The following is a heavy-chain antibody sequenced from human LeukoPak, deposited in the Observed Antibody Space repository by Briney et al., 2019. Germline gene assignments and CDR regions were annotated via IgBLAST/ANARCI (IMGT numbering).Heavy chain of an antibody. Sequence: ASVKVSCKASGYTFTDYYMHWVRQAPGQGVEWMGRINPYRGGTNYAQKFQGRVTMTRNTSISTAYMELSRLKSDDTAVYYCARDYSSGWYVYWGQGTLVTVSS. D-gene: IGHD6-19*01. V-gene: IGHV1-2*06. CDR1: GYTFTDYY. J-gene: IGHJ4*02. CDR3: ARDYSSGWYVY. CDR2: INPYRGGT.